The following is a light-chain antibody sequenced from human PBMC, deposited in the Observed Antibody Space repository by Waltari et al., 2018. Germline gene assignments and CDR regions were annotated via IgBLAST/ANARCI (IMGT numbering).Light chain of an antibody. CDR2: EVS. Sequence: QSALTQPASVSGSPGQSLTIPCTGTSSYGGGYNYVSWYQQHPGNAPKLRIYEVSNRPSGVSNRFSGSKSGNMDSLTISGLQAEDEADYYCSSYTSSSTLVFGTGTKVTVL. V-gene: IGLV2-14*01. CDR3: SSYTSSSTLV. J-gene: IGLJ1*01. CDR1: SSYGGGYNY.